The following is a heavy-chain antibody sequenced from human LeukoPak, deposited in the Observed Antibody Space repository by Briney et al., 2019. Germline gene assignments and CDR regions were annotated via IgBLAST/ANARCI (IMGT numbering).Heavy chain of an antibody. CDR2: IYYSGST. V-gene: IGHV4-39*07. Sequence: SETLSLTCTVSGASISGSSYYWGWIRQPPGKGLEWTGSIYYSGSTYYNPSLKSRVTISIDTSKNQFSLKLSSVTPEDTAVYYCARRYAQVGAFDYWGQGTLVTVSS. CDR1: GASISGSSYY. CDR3: ARRYAQVGAFDY. D-gene: IGHD1-26*01. J-gene: IGHJ4*02.